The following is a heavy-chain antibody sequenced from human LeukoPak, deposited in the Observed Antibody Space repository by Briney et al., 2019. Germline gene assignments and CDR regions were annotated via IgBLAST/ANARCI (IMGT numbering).Heavy chain of an antibody. CDR3: AREGAWDIPYYYYYMDV. J-gene: IGHJ6*03. D-gene: IGHD2-15*01. CDR2: IYTSGST. CDR1: GGSISSYY. V-gene: IGHV4-4*07. Sequence: PSETLSLTCTVSGGSISSYYWSWIRQPAGKGLEWIGRIYTSGSTNYNPSLKSRVTMSVDTSKNQFSLKLSSVTAADTAVYYCAREGAWDIPYYYYYMDVWGKGTTVTVSS.